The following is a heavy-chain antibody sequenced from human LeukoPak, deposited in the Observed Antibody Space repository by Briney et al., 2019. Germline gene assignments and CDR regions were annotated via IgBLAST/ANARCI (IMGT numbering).Heavy chain of an antibody. J-gene: IGHJ4*02. CDR3: AKALGYCTNGVCYAGDY. V-gene: IGHV3-23*01. CDR2: ISGSGGST. Sequence: SWGSLRLSCAASGFTFSSYAMSWVRQAPGKGLEWVSAISGSGGSTYYADSVKGRFTISRDNSKNTLYLQMNSLRAEDTAVYYCAKALGYCTNGVCYAGDYWGQGTLVTVSS. CDR1: GFTFSSYA. D-gene: IGHD2-8*01.